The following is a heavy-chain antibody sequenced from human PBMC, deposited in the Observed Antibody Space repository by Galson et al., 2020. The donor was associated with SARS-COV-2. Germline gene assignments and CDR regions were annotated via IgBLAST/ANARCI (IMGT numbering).Heavy chain of an antibody. CDR1: GYTFTSYA. D-gene: IGHD2-2*01. CDR2: INTNTGNP. V-gene: IGHV7-4-1*02. J-gene: IGHJ6*04. Sequence: ASVKVSCKASGYTFTSYAMNWVRQAPGQGLEWMGWINTNTGNPTYAQGFTGRFVFSLDTSVSTAYLQISSLKAEDTAVYYCARDLVVPAASYDYYYGMDVWGEGTTVSVSS. CDR3: ARDLVVPAASYDYYYGMDV.